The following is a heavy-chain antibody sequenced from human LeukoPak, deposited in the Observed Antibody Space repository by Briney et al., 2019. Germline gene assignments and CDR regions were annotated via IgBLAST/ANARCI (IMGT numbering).Heavy chain of an antibody. Sequence: GGSLRLSCAASGFTFSSYALSWVRQAPGKGLEWVSAISGSGGSTYYADSVKGRFTISRDNSKNTLYLQMNSLRAEDTAVYYCAKDRVVVVAATLDYWGQGTLVTVSS. V-gene: IGHV3-23*01. D-gene: IGHD2-15*01. CDR1: GFTFSSYA. CDR2: ISGSGGST. J-gene: IGHJ4*02. CDR3: AKDRVVVVAATLDY.